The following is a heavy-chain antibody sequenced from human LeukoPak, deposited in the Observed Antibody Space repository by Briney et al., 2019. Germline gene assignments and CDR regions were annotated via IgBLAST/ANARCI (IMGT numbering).Heavy chain of an antibody. J-gene: IGHJ3*02. D-gene: IGHD6-6*01. CDR2: ISGSSGST. CDR3: ARTFEYSSSRDAFDM. Sequence: GSLRLSCAASGFTFSSYAMSWVRQAPGKGLEWVSAISGSSGSTYYADSVKGRFTISRDNAKNSLYLQMNSLRAEDTAMYYCARTFEYSSSRDAFDMWGQGTMVTVSS. CDR1: GFTFSSYA. V-gene: IGHV3-23*01.